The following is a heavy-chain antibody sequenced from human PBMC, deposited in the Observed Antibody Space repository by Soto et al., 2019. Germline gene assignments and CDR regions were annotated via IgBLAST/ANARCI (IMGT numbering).Heavy chain of an antibody. V-gene: IGHV4-31*03. D-gene: IGHD4-17*01. J-gene: IGHJ3*02. CDR1: GGSISSGGYY. Sequence: SETLSLTCTVSGGSISSGGYYWSWIRQHPGKGLEWIGYIYYSGSTYYNPSLKSRVTISVDTSKNQFSLKLSSVTAADTAVYYCARDAYDYGGNLDAFDIWGQGTMVTVSS. CDR3: ARDAYDYGGNLDAFDI. CDR2: IYYSGST.